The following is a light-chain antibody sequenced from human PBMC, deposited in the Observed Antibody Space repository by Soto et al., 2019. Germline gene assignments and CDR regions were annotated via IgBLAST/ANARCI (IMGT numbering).Light chain of an antibody. CDR2: GPS. CDR3: QEGGSSRGLT. V-gene: IGKV3-20*01. J-gene: IGKJ3*01. Sequence: ELVLTQSPGTLSLSPGERATLSCRASQNINSRYLAWYQQKPGQSPRLLMYGPSSRAPGIPDRFSGSGSGTDFSVTVGGLGRGGFGVNYCQEGGSSRGLTLGHGTKVDIK. CDR1: QNINSRY.